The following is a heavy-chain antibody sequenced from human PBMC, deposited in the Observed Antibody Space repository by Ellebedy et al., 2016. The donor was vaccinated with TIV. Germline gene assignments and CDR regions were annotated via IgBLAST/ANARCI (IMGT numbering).Heavy chain of an antibody. J-gene: IGHJ4*02. CDR1: GGSISSYY. D-gene: IGHD6-19*01. V-gene: IGHV4-59*08. CDR2: FYNSVNT. CDR3: ARHIEVAGRVDY. Sequence: MPGGSLRLSCTVSGGSISSYYWSWIRQPPGKGLEWIGYFYNSVNTIYNPSLKSRVSMSVDTSKNQVSLKLRSVTAEDTAVYYCARHIEVAGRVDYWGQGTLVTVSS.